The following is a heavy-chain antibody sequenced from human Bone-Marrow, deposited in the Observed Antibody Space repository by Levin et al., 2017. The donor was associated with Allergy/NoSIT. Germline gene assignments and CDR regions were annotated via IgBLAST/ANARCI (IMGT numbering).Heavy chain of an antibody. CDR1: GFTFSDYS. D-gene: IGHD3-3*01. CDR2: ITADTAII. Sequence: LSLTCAASGFTFSDYSMNWVRQAPGKGLEWLSYITADTAIITYADSAKGRFTISRDNAKNSLYLQMNSLRDEDTAIYYCVRDRYYAFDYWGQGALVTVSS. CDR3: VRDRYYAFDY. J-gene: IGHJ4*02. V-gene: IGHV3-48*02.